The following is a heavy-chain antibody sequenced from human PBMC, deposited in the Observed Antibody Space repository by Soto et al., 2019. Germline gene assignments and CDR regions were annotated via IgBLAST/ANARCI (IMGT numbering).Heavy chain of an antibody. CDR1: GLIFSDVW. D-gene: IGHD1-1*01. CDR3: TTSNLGVDF. Sequence: CAASGLIFSDVWMTWVRQAPGKGLEWVGRIKTKPDDGTIDYAAPVRGRFTISRDDSKNTLYLQMTSLTPDDTGVYYCTTSNLGVDFWGPGTLVTVSS. J-gene: IGHJ4*02. V-gene: IGHV3-15*01. CDR2: IKTKPDDGTI.